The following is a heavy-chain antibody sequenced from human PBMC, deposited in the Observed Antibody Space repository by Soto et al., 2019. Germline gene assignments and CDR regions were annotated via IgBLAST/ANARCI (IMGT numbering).Heavy chain of an antibody. Sequence: GGSLRLSCAASGFTFSSYGMHWVRQAPGKGLEWVAVISYDGSNKYYADSVKGRFTISRDNSKNTLYLQMNSLRAEDTAVYYCAKDNGPQPPDYYDGSGYHGPSGYWGQGTLVTVCS. CDR2: ISYDGSNK. CDR3: AKDNGPQPPDYYDGSGYHGPSGY. V-gene: IGHV3-30*18. D-gene: IGHD3-22*01. CDR1: GFTFSSYG. J-gene: IGHJ4*02.